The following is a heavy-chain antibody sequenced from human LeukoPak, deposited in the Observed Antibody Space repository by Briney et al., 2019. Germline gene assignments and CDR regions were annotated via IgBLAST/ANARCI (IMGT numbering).Heavy chain of an antibody. CDR2: IFYSGQT. Sequence: PSETLSLTCTVSGASISSYYWSWIRQPPGKGLEWIGTIFYSGQTYYNPSLKSRVTISVKTSKNQFSLKLSSVTAADTAVYYCARVTGYMIEDYFDYWGQGTLVTVSS. CDR3: ARVTGYMIEDYFDY. D-gene: IGHD3-22*01. V-gene: IGHV4-59*01. J-gene: IGHJ4*02. CDR1: GASISSYY.